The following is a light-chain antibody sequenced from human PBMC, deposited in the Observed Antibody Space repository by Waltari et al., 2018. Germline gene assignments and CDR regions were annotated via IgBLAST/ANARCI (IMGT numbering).Light chain of an antibody. J-gene: IGKJ1*01. CDR3: QQRSNWPRT. Sequence: IVLTQSPATLSLSPGERAPLSCRASQSVSSHLAWYQHKPGQAPRLLIYDASNRATGIPTRFSGSGSGTDFTLTISSLEPEDFAVYYCQQRSNWPRTFGQGTKVEMK. CDR2: DAS. CDR1: QSVSSH. V-gene: IGKV3-11*01.